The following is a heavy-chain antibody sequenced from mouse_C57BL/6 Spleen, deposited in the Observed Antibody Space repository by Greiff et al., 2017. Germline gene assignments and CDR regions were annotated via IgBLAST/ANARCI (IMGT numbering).Heavy chain of an antibody. D-gene: IGHD2-3*01. V-gene: IGHV1-64*01. CDR2: IHPNSGST. Sequence: QVQLQQPGAELVKPGASVKLSCKASGYTFTSYWMHWVKQRPGQGLEWIGMIHPNSGSTNYNEKFKSKATLTVDKSSSTAYMQLSSLPSEDSAVYYCASHYDGYYEGFAYWGQGTLVTVSA. CDR3: ASHYDGYYEGFAY. J-gene: IGHJ3*01. CDR1: GYTFTSYW.